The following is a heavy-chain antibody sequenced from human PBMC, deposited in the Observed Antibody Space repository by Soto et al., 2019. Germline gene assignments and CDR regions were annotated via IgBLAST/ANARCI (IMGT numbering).Heavy chain of an antibody. V-gene: IGHV3-72*01. CDR1: GFTFSDSY. CDR3: VKGHLALDN. Sequence: GGSLRLSCTASGFTFSDSYMDWVRQAPGKGLDWVGRVRNKANSYTTEYAASVKGRFTVSRDDSKNSLYLQMNSLKTEDTAVYYCVKGHLALDNWGPGTLVTVSS. CDR2: VRNKANSYTT. J-gene: IGHJ4*02.